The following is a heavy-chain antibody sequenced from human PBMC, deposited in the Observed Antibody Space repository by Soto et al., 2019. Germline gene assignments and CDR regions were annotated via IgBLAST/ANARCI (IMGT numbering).Heavy chain of an antibody. CDR1: GFTFSSYA. CDR3: AKAGGIAVPGTHLDS. D-gene: IGHD6-19*01. Sequence: EVQLLESGGGSVQPGGSLRLSCAASGFTFSSYAMRWVRQAPGKGLEWVSAISGTGSSTNYADSVEGRFTISRDHSKNTLYLQMSSLRSEYTAVYYCAKAGGIAVPGTHLDSWGQGTLVTVSS. V-gene: IGHV3-23*01. J-gene: IGHJ4*02. CDR2: ISGTGSST.